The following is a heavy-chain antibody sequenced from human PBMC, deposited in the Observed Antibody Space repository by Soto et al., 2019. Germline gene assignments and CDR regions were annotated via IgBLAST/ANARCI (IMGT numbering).Heavy chain of an antibody. CDR3: ARVPTP. CDR2: IYYNVNT. CDR1: GGSISSYY. V-gene: IGHV4-59*08. D-gene: IGHD2-2*01. Sequence: PSETLSLTCTVSGGSISSYYWSWIRQPPGKGLEWIGYIYYNVNTNYNPSLKSRVTISVDTSKNQFSLKLSSVTAADTAVYFCARVPTPWGQGTLVTVSS. J-gene: IGHJ5*02.